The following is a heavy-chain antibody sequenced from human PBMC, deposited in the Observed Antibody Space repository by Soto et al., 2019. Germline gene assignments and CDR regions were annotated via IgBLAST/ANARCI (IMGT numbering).Heavy chain of an antibody. CDR2: IRSKANSYAT. CDR1: GFTFSGSA. J-gene: IGHJ4*02. Sequence: EVQLVESGGGLVQPGGSLKLSCAASGFTFSGSAMHWVRQASGKALEWVGRIRSKANSYATAYAASVKGRFTISRDDSKNTAYLQMNSLKTEDTAVYYCTRHSSLGREPTQTNYWGQGTLVTVSS. V-gene: IGHV3-73*02. CDR3: TRHSSLGREPTQTNY. D-gene: IGHD1-26*01.